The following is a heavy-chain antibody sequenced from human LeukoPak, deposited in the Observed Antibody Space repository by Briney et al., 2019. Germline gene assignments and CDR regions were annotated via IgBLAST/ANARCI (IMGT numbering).Heavy chain of an antibody. CDR1: GFTFSSSW. CDR3: ARLAYYSGYGSDAYDI. D-gene: IGHD5-12*01. CDR2: INPEGSDN. V-gene: IGHV3-7*01. J-gene: IGHJ3*02. Sequence: PGGSLSLSCAASGFTFSSSWLSWFRQAPGKGLEWVANINPEGSDNYYVGSVKGRFPISRDNDKNSLYLQMSSLRADETAVFYCARLAYYSGYGSDAYDIWGQGTMVTVSS.